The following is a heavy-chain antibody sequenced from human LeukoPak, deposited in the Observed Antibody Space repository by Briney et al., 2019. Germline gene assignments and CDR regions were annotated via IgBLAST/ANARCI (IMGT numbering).Heavy chain of an antibody. CDR2: IKKDGSER. V-gene: IGHV3-7*01. Sequence: GGSLRLSCAASGFTFSSYWMNWVRQAPGKGLEWVANIKKDGSERYYVDSVKGRFTISRDNTKKSLYLQMDTLRAEDTAVYYCARDLAGPPQEAFDIWGQGTMVTVSS. CDR3: ARDLAGPPQEAFDI. CDR1: GFTFSSYW. J-gene: IGHJ3*02. D-gene: IGHD1-14*01.